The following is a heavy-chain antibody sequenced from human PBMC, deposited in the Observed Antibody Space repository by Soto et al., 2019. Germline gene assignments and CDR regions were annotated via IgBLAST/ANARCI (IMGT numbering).Heavy chain of an antibody. CDR3: TRDSPFRDPIYDFWSGYYREYYYYGMDV. CDR1: GFTFGDYA. Sequence: EVQLVESGGGLVQPGRSLRLYCTASGFTFGDYAMSWVRQAPGKGLEWVGFIRSKAYGGTTEYAASVKGRFTISRDDSKSIAYLQMNSLKTEDTAVYYCTRDSPFRDPIYDFWSGYYREYYYYGMDVWGQGTTVTVSS. CDR2: IRSKAYGGTT. V-gene: IGHV3-49*04. D-gene: IGHD3-3*01. J-gene: IGHJ6*02.